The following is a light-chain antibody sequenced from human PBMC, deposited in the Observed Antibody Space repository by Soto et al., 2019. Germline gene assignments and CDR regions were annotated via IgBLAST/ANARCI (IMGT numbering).Light chain of an antibody. CDR1: QSVRNK. CDR2: GIS. Sequence: EILMTQSPATLSVSPGERATLACRASQSVRNKLAWYQQKPGQAPRLLISGISTRATGISDRFSGSGSGTEFILTINSLQSEDFAVYYCQQYNDWPGTFVQGTRVDIK. CDR3: QQYNDWPGT. V-gene: IGKV3-15*01. J-gene: IGKJ1*01.